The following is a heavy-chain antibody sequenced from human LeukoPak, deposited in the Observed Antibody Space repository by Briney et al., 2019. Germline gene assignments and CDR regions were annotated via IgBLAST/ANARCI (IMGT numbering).Heavy chain of an antibody. CDR1: GYTFTSYA. Sequence: GASVKVSCKASGYTFTSYAMNWVRQAPGQGLEWMGWINTNTGNPTYAQGVTGRFVFSLDTSVSTAYLQISSLKAEDTAVYYCARDPSPSTHQYCSSTSCHAQDYWGQGTLVTVSS. D-gene: IGHD2-2*01. CDR2: INTNTGNP. CDR3: ARDPSPSTHQYCSSTSCHAQDY. J-gene: IGHJ4*02. V-gene: IGHV7-4-1*02.